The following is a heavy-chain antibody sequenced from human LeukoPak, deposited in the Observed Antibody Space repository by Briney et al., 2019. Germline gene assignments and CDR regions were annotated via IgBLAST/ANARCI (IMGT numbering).Heavy chain of an antibody. CDR2: ISWNSGSI. V-gene: IGHV3-9*03. D-gene: IGHD3-10*01. J-gene: IGHJ4*02. CDR3: VKDYGSGSYYNGWDY. Sequence: PGRSLRLSCAASGFTFDDYAMHWVRQAPGKGLEWVSGISWNSGSIGYADSVKGRFTISRDNAKNSLYLQMNSLRAEDMALYYCVKDYGSGSYYNGWDYWGQGTLVTVSS. CDR1: GFTFDDYA.